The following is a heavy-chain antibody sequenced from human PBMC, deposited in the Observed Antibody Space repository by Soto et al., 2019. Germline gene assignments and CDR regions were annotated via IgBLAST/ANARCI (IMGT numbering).Heavy chain of an antibody. CDR1: GGSISSGGYY. CDR3: ASSQQLVLGNWFDP. D-gene: IGHD6-13*01. V-gene: IGHV4-31*03. Sequence: QVQLQESGPGLVKPSQTLSLPCTVSGGSISSGGYYWSWIRQHPGKGLEWIGYIYYSGSTYYNPYLKSRVTISVDTAKNQFSLKLSSVTAADTAVYYCASSQQLVLGNWFDPWGQGTLVTVSS. CDR2: IYYSGST. J-gene: IGHJ5*02.